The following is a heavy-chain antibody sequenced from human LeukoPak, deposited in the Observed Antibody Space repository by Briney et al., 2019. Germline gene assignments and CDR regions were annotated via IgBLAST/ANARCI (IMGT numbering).Heavy chain of an antibody. CDR2: ISSSTSYT. CDR3: ARRGGSTATGYYFDY. Sequence: GGSLRLSCAASGFTFSDYYLSWIRQAPGKGLEWVSYISSSTSYTNYADSVKGRFTISRENAKNSLYLHMNSLRGEDTAVYYCARRGGSTATGYYFDYWGQGTLVTVSA. D-gene: IGHD3-10*01. J-gene: IGHJ4*02. V-gene: IGHV3-11*06. CDR1: GFTFSDYY.